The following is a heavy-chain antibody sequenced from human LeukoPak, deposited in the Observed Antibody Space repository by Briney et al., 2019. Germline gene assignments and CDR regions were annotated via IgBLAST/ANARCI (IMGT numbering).Heavy chain of an antibody. CDR2: ISASGSGT. CDR1: GFTFSSYA. D-gene: IGHD2-21*02. Sequence: PGGSLRLSCAASGFTFSSYALTWVRQPPGKGLEWVSAISASGSGTYYAASVRGRFTISRDNSKNTMYVQMNSLRVEDTAVYYCVREDTPATANYWGQGTLVTISS. V-gene: IGHV3-23*01. CDR3: VREDTPATANY. J-gene: IGHJ4*02.